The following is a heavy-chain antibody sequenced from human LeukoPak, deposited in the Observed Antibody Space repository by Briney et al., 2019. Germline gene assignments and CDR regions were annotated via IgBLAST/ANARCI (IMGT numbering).Heavy chain of an antibody. CDR3: AKDYSGTYFRGADY. J-gene: IGHJ4*02. CDR2: ITASGGTK. CDR1: EFTFSNSW. V-gene: IGHV3-23*01. D-gene: IGHD1-26*01. Sequence: GGSLRLSCEVSEFTFSNSWMSWVRQAPGKGLKWVATITASGGTKFYADSVKGRFTISRDNSKNTLYLQMNSLRAEDTAVYYCAKDYSGTYFRGADYWGQGTLVTVSS.